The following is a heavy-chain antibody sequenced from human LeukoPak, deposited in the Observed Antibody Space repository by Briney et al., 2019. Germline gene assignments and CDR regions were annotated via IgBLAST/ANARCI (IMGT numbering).Heavy chain of an antibody. CDR2: ISGGGGST. J-gene: IGHJ4*02. D-gene: IGHD2-2*01. CDR1: GFTFSSYA. Sequence: GGSLRLSCAASGFTFSSYAMSWVGQAPGKGLEWVSAISGGGGSTYYADSVKGRFTISRDNSKNMLYLQMNNLRAEDTAVYYCAKDAVGTVVPPDYWGQGTLVTVSS. V-gene: IGHV3-23*01. CDR3: AKDAVGTVVPPDY.